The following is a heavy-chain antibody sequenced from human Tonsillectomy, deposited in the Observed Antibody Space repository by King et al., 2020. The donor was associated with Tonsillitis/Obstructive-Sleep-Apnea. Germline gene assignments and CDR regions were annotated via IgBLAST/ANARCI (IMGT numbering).Heavy chain of an antibody. Sequence: VQLVESGGGVVRPGGSLRLSCAASGFTFDDYGMSWVRQAPGNGLEWVSGMNGNGGSTCYADSVKGRFTISRDNAKKSLYLQMNSLRAEDTALYYCAILVAVAGTIDYWGQGTLVTVSS. CDR2: MNGNGGST. V-gene: IGHV3-20*04. D-gene: IGHD6-19*01. CDR1: GFTFDDYG. J-gene: IGHJ4*02. CDR3: AILVAVAGTIDY.